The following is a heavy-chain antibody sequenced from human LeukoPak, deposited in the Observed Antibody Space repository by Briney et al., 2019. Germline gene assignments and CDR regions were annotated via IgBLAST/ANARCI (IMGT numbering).Heavy chain of an antibody. CDR1: GFTFSSYS. V-gene: IGHV3-21*01. CDR3: AAYCGGDCYSANPPADY. D-gene: IGHD2-21*02. CDR2: ISSSSSYI. J-gene: IGHJ4*02. Sequence: GGSLRLSCAASGFTFSSYSMNWVRQAPGKGLEWDSSISSSSSYIYYADSVKGRFTISRDNAKNSLYLQMNSLRAEDTAVYYCAAYCGGDCYSANPPADYWGQGTLVTVSS.